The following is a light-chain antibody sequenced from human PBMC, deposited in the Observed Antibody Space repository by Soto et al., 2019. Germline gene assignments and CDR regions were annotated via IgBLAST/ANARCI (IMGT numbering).Light chain of an antibody. CDR3: CSSAGSSTGV. CDR2: EGS. V-gene: IGLV2-23*01. CDR1: SSDVGSYNF. Sequence: QSALTQPASVSGSPGQSITISCTGTSSDVGSYNFVSWYQQHPGKAPKVMIYEGSKRPSGVSTRFSGSKSGNTASLTISGLQAEDQADYYCCSSAGSSTGVFGTGTKVTVL. J-gene: IGLJ1*01.